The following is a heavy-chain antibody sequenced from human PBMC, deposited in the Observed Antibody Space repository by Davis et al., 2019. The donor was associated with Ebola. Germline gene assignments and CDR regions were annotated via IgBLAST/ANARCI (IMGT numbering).Heavy chain of an antibody. CDR2: IKTDGTEG. CDR1: GFTFSRYW. Sequence: GESLKISCAASGFTFSRYWMSWVRQAPGKGLEWVANIKTDGTEGYYADSVKGRFTISRDNAKNTLYLQMNSLRAEDTAVYYCARDSAYQTTITMGYWGQGTLVTVSS. CDR3: ARDSAYQTTITMGY. D-gene: IGHD5-12*01. V-gene: IGHV3-7*01. J-gene: IGHJ4*02.